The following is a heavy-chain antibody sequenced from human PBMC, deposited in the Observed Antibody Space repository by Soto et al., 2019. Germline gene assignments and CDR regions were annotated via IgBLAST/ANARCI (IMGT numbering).Heavy chain of an antibody. J-gene: IGHJ6*02. D-gene: IGHD4-17*01. Sequence: QVQLVESGGGVVQPGRSLRLSCAASGFTFSSYPMHWVREAPGKGLEWGAVISYDGSNKYYVDSVKGRFTISRGNSKNTLDLQMNTLIPEDTTVYYWARDSATVADYYYTMDVWGQGTTVTVSS. V-gene: IGHV3-30-3*01. CDR1: GFTFSSYP. CDR3: ARDSATVADYYYTMDV. CDR2: ISYDGSNK.